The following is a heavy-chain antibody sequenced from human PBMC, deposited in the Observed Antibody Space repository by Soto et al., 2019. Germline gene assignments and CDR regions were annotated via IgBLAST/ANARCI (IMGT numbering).Heavy chain of an antibody. CDR1: GGTFSSYA. Sequence: QVQLVQSGAEVKKPGSSVKVSCKASGGTFSSYAISWVRQAPGQGLEWMGGIIPIFGTANYAQKFQGRVTITAEDSTSTAYMELSSLRSEDTAVYYCARVGLAVAGTNSWFDPWGQGTLVTVSS. J-gene: IGHJ5*02. V-gene: IGHV1-69*12. CDR3: ARVGLAVAGTNSWFDP. CDR2: IIPIFGTA. D-gene: IGHD6-19*01.